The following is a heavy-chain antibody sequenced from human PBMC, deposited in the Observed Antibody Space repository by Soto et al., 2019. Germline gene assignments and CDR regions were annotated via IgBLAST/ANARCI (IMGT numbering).Heavy chain of an antibody. D-gene: IGHD2-2*03. CDR2: INHSGNT. CDR3: ARLNGYCISTNCHGYYGMDV. J-gene: IGHJ6*02. Sequence: PSETLSLTCAVYGGSFSGYYWSWIRQPPGKGLEWIGEINHSGNTNYNPSLKSRVTRSIDTSKNQLSLKLSTVTAADTAVYYCARLNGYCISTNCHGYYGMDVWGQGTTVTVSS. CDR1: GGSFSGYY. V-gene: IGHV4-34*01.